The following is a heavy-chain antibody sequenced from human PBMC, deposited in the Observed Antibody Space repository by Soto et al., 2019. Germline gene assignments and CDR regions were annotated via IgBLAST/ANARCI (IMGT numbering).Heavy chain of an antibody. J-gene: IGHJ6*02. V-gene: IGHV6-1*01. Sequence: SQTVSSTCVICGDSVSSNSAAWNWIRQSPSRGLEWLGRTYYRSKWYNDYAVSVKSRITINPDTSKNQFSLQLNSVTPEDTAVYYCARDHRAAAGTSALYYYYGMDVWGQGTTVTVSS. D-gene: IGHD6-13*01. CDR3: ARDHRAAAGTSALYYYYGMDV. CDR1: GDSVSSNSAA. CDR2: TYYRSKWYN.